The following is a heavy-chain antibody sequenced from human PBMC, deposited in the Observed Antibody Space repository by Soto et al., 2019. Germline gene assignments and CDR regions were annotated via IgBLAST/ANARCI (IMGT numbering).Heavy chain of an antibody. V-gene: IGHV3-30*03. Sequence: QVQLVESGGGVVQPGRSLRLSCAASGFTFSSYGMHWVRQAPGRGLEWLAVISYDGTKKYYADSVSGRYTISRDNSKNTLYLQITSLRTEDTAVFYCATSSPPRIIRGGDPFDIWGQGTMVTVSS. CDR1: GFTFSSYG. CDR3: ATSSPPRIIRGGDPFDI. CDR2: ISYDGTKK. J-gene: IGHJ3*02. D-gene: IGHD3-10*01.